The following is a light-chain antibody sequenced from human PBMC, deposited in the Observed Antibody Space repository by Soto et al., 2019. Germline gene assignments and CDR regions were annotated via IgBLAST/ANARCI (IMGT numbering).Light chain of an antibody. CDR3: LLYYGGPQVWV. CDR2: STS. J-gene: IGLJ3*02. CDR1: TGPSTSGYY. V-gene: IGLV7-43*01. Sequence: QAVVTQEPSLTVSPGGTVTLTCASSTGPSTSGYYPNWFQQKPGQAPRALIYSTSNTHSWTPARFSGSLLGGKAALTLSGVQPEDEAEYYCLLYYGGPQVWVFGGGTKLTVL.